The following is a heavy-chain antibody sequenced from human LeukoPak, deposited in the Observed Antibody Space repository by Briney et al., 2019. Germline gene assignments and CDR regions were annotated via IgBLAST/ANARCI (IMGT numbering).Heavy chain of an antibody. Sequence: GASVTVSCTASGYTFTSYYMHWVRQAPGQGLEWMGIINPSGGSTSYAQKFQGRVTMTRDTSTSTVCMELSSLRSEDTAVYYCARDRGGYSSSWYGPDFDYWGQGTLVTVSS. CDR3: ARDRGGYSSSWYGPDFDY. CDR1: GYTFTSYY. J-gene: IGHJ4*02. D-gene: IGHD6-13*01. CDR2: INPSGGST. V-gene: IGHV1-46*01.